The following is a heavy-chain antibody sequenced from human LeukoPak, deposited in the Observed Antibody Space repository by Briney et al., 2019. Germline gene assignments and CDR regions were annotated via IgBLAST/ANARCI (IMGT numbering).Heavy chain of an antibody. J-gene: IGHJ4*02. CDR2: IYPGDSAT. CDR1: GYSFTSYW. D-gene: IGHD2-2*01. V-gene: IGHV5-51*01. CDR3: ARRYCSSTSCYLYFDY. Sequence: GESLKISCKGSGYSFTSYWIGWVRQMPGKGLEWMGIIYPGDSATRYSPSFQGQVTISADKSISTAYLQWSSLKASDTAMYYCARRYCSSTSCYLYFDYWGQGTLVTVSS.